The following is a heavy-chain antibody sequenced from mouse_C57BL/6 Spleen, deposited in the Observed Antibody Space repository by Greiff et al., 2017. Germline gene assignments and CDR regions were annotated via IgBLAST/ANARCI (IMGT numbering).Heavy chain of an antibody. CDR2: ISYDGSN. J-gene: IGHJ4*01. CDR3: SREVCYRNYGYAMDC. CDR1: GYSITSGYY. Sequence: DVKLQESGPGLVKPSQSLSLTCSVTGYSITSGYYWNWIRQFPGNKLEWMGYISYDGSNNYNSSLKNRISITRDTSTNQFFLKLNSVTTEDTATYYGSREVCYRNYGYAMDCWGQGTSVTVSS. V-gene: IGHV3-6*01. D-gene: IGHD2-1*01.